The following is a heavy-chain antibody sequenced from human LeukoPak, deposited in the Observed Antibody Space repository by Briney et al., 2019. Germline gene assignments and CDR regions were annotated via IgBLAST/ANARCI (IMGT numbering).Heavy chain of an antibody. CDR3: AKGGVAAARDY. CDR1: GFTISSYTFGSYT. CDR2: IDSTSRYI. V-gene: IGHV3-21*01. D-gene: IGHD6-13*01. Sequence: GGSLRLSCAASGFTISSYTFGSYTMNWVRQAPGKGLEWLASIDSTSRYIYYTDSVKGRFTISKDNANSSLHLQMNSLRVEDTAVYYCAKGGVAAARDYWGQGTLVTVSS. J-gene: IGHJ4*02.